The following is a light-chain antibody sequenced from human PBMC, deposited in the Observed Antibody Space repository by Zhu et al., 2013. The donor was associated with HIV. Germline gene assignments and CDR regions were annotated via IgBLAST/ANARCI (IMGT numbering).Light chain of an antibody. Sequence: QSALTQPASVSGSLGQSITISCVGTSNDIGRFNYVSWYQHHPGIAPKVMIYEVSNRPSGVSNRFSGSKSGNTASLTISGLQAEDEGDYYCSSYTINTLQLFGGGTKLTVL. CDR3: SSYTINTLQL. CDR2: EVS. V-gene: IGLV2-14*01. J-gene: IGLJ3*02. CDR1: SNDIGRFNY.